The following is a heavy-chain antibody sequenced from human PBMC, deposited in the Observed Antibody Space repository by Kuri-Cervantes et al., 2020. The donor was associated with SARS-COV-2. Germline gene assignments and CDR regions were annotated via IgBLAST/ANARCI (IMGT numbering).Heavy chain of an antibody. CDR1: GYSISSGYY. J-gene: IGHJ4*02. V-gene: IGHV4-38-2*01. Sequence: GSLRLSCAVSGYSISSGYYWGWIRQPPGKGLEWIGSIYHSGSTYYNPSLKSRVTISVDTSKNQFSLKLSSVTAADTAVYYCASSYYDFWSGYSTAKSAFSYWGQGTLVTVSS. D-gene: IGHD3-3*01. CDR2: IYHSGST. CDR3: ASSYYDFWSGYSTAKSAFSY.